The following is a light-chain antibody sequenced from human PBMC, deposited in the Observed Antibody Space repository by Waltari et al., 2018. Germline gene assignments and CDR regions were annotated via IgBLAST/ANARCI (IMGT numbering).Light chain of an antibody. CDR1: GSDGGSFNS. V-gene: IGLV2-14*01. Sequence: QSALTQPASVSGSPGQSITISCIGTGSDGGSFNSFSWHHQPPGKAPNVLIFWGHQQLPGKAPKVMIYGVNNRPSGVSNRFSGSKSGNTASLIISGLQADDEADYYCSSYTSNGTLVFGTGTKVTVV. J-gene: IGLJ1*01. CDR3: SSYTSNGTLV. CDR2: GVN.